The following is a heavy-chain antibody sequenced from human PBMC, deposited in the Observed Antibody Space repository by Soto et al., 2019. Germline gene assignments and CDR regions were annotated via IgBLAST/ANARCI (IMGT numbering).Heavy chain of an antibody. V-gene: IGHV3-66*01. D-gene: IGHD2-15*01. J-gene: IGHJ4*02. CDR3: VRSFFCSGGSCYSISPH. CDR2: IYSGGGT. Sequence: EVQLVESGGGLVQPGGSLRLSCAASGFTVSSSDMSWVRQAPGKGLEWVSVIYSGGGTYYADSVKGRFTISRDNSKNTLYLQMNSLRDEDTAVYYCVRSFFCSGGSCYSISPHWGQGTRVTVSS. CDR1: GFTVSSSD.